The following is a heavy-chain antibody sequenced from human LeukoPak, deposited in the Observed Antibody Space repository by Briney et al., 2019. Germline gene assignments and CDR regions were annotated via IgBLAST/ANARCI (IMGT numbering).Heavy chain of an antibody. J-gene: IGHJ4*02. CDR1: GFTFDDYG. CDR3: AKSGLNRFDY. CDR2: ISGSGGST. D-gene: IGHD2-15*01. V-gene: IGHV3-23*01. Sequence: GGSLRLSCAASGFTFDDYGMSWVRQAPGKGLEWVSTISGSGGSTNHADSVKGRFTISRDDSKNTLYLQMNSLRAEDTAVYYCAKSGLNRFDYWGQGTLVTVSS.